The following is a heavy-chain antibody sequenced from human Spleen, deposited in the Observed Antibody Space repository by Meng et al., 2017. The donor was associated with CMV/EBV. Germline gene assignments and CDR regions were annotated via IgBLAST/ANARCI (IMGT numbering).Heavy chain of an antibody. CDR1: GFTVNSYW. J-gene: IGHJ5*02. CDR2: NNRRGSTR. D-gene: IGHD1-26*01. Sequence: GGSLRLSCAAAGFTVNSYWMHWVRQAPGKGLVGVSRNNRRGSTRTYADAVRGRFTISRDNSKNTLYLQMNSLRAEDTAVYYCAKDLSGSYFDPWGQGTLVTVSS. CDR3: AKDLSGSYFDP. V-gene: IGHV3-74*01.